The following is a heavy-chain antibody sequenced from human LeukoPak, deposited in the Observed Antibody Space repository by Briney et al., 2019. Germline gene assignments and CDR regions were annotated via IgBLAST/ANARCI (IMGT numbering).Heavy chain of an antibody. CDR2: IYFGGGT. CDR3: ARAPPFLGNSF. D-gene: IGHD4-23*01. Sequence: KSSETLSLTCTVSGDSISSSTYYWGWVRQPPGKGLEWIGSIYFGGGTYYNPSLKSRVTVSVDASKNQFSLRLSSMTAADTAVYYCARAPPFLGNSFWGQGTLITVSS. J-gene: IGHJ4*02. V-gene: IGHV4-39*07. CDR1: GDSISSSTYY.